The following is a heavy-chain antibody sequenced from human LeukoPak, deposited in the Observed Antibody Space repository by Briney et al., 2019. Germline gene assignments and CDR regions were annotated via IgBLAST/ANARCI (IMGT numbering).Heavy chain of an antibody. CDR1: GFTFSSCA. Sequence: GGSLRLSCAASGFTFSSCAMSWVRQAPGKGLEWVSTISVSGGTTYSADSMKGRFTIYRDNFKNTLYLEMNSLRAEDTAVYYCAKQSITIFGVAEYYFDYWGQGTLVTVSS. CDR3: AKQSITIFGVAEYYFDY. J-gene: IGHJ4*02. D-gene: IGHD3-3*01. V-gene: IGHV3-23*01. CDR2: ISVSGGTT.